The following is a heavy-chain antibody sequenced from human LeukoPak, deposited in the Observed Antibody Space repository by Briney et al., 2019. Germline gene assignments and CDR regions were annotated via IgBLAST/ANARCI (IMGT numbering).Heavy chain of an antibody. V-gene: IGHV3-11*04. CDR3: ARVCRGDCFSLFQH. Sequence: GGSLRLSCAASGFTFSDYYMSWIRQAPGKGLEWVSYISSSGSTIYYADSVKGRFTISRDNAKNSLYLQMNSLRAEDTAVYYCARVCRGDCFSLFQHWGQGTLVTVSS. CDR2: ISSSGSTI. CDR1: GFTFSDYY. D-gene: IGHD2-21*01. J-gene: IGHJ1*01.